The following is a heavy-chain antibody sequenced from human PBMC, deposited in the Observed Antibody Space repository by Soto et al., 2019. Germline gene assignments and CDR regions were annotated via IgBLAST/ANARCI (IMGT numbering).Heavy chain of an antibody. Sequence: PSETLSLTCTASGDSISSDGYYWSWMRQHPGKGLEWIGYIYYSGSSYYNPSLKSRVTISVDASKNQFSLKVSSVTAADTAVYYCARVSYGMDVWGQGTTVTVSS. V-gene: IGHV4-31*03. CDR3: ARVSYGMDV. J-gene: IGHJ6*02. CDR1: GDSISSDGYY. CDR2: IYYSGSS.